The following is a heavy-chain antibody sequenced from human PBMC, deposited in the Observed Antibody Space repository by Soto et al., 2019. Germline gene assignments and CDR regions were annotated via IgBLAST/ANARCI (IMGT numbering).Heavy chain of an antibody. Sequence: SVKVSCKASGGTFSSYAISWVRQAPGQGLEWMGGIIPIFGTANYAQKFQGRVTITADESTSTAYMELSSLRSEDTAVYYCARRKGYDFWSAQNAFDIWGQGTMVTVSS. V-gene: IGHV1-69*13. CDR3: ARRKGYDFWSAQNAFDI. J-gene: IGHJ3*02. CDR2: IIPIFGTA. D-gene: IGHD3-3*01. CDR1: GGTFSSYA.